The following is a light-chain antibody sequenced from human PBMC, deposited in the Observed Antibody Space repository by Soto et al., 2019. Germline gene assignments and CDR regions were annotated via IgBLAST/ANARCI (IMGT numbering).Light chain of an antibody. V-gene: IGLV1-44*01. Sequence: QSVLTQPPSASGTPGQRVTISCSGSSSNIGSNTVSWYQQLPGAAPKLLIYSDNQRPSGVPDRISGSKSGTSASLAISGLQSEDEAEFYCAAWDDNLNGVVFGGGTKLTVL. CDR1: SSNIGSNT. CDR2: SDN. CDR3: AAWDDNLNGVV. J-gene: IGLJ2*01.